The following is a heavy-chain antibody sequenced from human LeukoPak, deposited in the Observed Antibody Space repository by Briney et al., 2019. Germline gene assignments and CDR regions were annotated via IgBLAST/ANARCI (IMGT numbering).Heavy chain of an antibody. CDR2: INPNSGGT. Sequence: ASVKVSCKASGGTFSSYAISWVRQAPGQGLEWMGWINPNSGGTNYAQKFQGWVTMTRDTSISTAYMELSRLRSDDTAVYYCARSSGSYFDRDPPLDYWGQGTLVTVSS. J-gene: IGHJ4*02. CDR1: GGTFSSYA. CDR3: ARSSGSYFDRDPPLDY. V-gene: IGHV1-2*04. D-gene: IGHD1-26*01.